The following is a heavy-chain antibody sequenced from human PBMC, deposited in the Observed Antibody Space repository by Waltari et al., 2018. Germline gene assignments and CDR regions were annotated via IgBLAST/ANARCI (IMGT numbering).Heavy chain of an antibody. V-gene: IGHV1-69*01. J-gene: IGHJ3*02. CDR3: ARTYPNYYDSSGNAFDI. CDR2: IIPIFGTA. D-gene: IGHD3-22*01. CDR1: GGTFSSYA. Sequence: QVQLVQSGAEVKKPGSSVKVSCKASGGTFSSYAISWVRQAPGQGLEWMGGIIPIFGTANYEQKFQGRVTITADESTSTAYMELSSLRSEDTAVYYCARTYPNYYDSSGNAFDIWGQGTMVTVSS.